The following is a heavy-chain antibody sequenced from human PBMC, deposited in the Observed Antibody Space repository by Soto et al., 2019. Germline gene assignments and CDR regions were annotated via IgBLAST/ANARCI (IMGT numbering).Heavy chain of an antibody. V-gene: IGHV3-74*01. CDR2: ISSYGSDT. CDR1: GFTFSRYW. D-gene: IGHD3-16*01. CDR3: ASNYAYEEVYYWYGIDV. Sequence: EVQLVESGGGLVLPGGSLRLSCAASGFTFSRYWMHWVRQAPGKGLVWVSRISSYGSDTHYADSVKGRFTISRDNAKNTLYLQMNSLRADDTAVYYCASNYAYEEVYYWYGIDVWGQGTTVTVSS. J-gene: IGHJ6*02.